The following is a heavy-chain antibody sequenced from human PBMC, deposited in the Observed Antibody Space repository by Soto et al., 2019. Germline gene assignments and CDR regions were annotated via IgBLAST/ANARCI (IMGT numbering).Heavy chain of an antibody. D-gene: IGHD3-3*01. Sequence: ASVKVSCKASGYTFTGYYMHWVRQAPGQGLEWMGWINPHSGGTNYAQKFQGRVTMTRDTSISTAYMELSRLRSDDTAVYYCARTIFGVVIIGYYGMDVWGQGTTVTVSS. CDR3: ARTIFGVVIIGYYGMDV. CDR2: INPHSGGT. CDR1: GYTFTGYY. V-gene: IGHV1-2*02. J-gene: IGHJ6*02.